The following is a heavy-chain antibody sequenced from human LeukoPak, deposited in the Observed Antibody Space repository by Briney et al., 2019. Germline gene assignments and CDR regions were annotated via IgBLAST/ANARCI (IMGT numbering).Heavy chain of an antibody. D-gene: IGHD3/OR15-3a*01. J-gene: IGHJ3*02. CDR2: IIPIFGTA. Sequence: ASVKVSCTASGGTFSSYAISWVRQAPGQGLEWMGGIIPIFGTANYAQKFQGRVTITADESTSTAYMELSSLRSEDTAVYYCARDGTGSSDAFDIWGQGTMVTVSS. V-gene: IGHV1-69*13. CDR1: GGTFSSYA. CDR3: ARDGTGSSDAFDI.